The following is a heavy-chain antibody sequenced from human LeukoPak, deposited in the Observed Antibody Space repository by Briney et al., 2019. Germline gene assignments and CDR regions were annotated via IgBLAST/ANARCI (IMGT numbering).Heavy chain of an antibody. J-gene: IGHJ4*02. CDR2: IYSGGST. D-gene: IGHD1/OR15-1a*01. V-gene: IGHV3-53*01. Sequence: GGSLRLSCAASGFTVSSNYMTWVRQAPGKGLEWLSVIYSGGSTYYANSVKGRFTISRDTSKNALYLQMNSLRADYTAVYYCSRGPGERQWEHYYFDYWGQGTLVTVSS. CDR1: GFTVSSNY. CDR3: SRGPGERQWEHYYFDY.